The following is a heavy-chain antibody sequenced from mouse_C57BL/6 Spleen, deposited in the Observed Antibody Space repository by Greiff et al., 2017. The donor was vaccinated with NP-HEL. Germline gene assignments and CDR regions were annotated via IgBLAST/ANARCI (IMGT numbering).Heavy chain of an antibody. Sequence: QVQLQQSGAELVKPGASVKISCKASGYAFSSYWMNWVKQRPGKGLEGIGQIYPGDGDTNYNGKFKGKATLTADKSSSTAYMQLSSLTSEDSAVYFCARAMGDGYYVWYFDVWGTGTTVTVSS. CDR1: GYAFSSYW. CDR3: ARAMGDGYYVWYFDV. CDR2: IYPGDGDT. V-gene: IGHV1-80*01. J-gene: IGHJ1*03. D-gene: IGHD2-3*01.